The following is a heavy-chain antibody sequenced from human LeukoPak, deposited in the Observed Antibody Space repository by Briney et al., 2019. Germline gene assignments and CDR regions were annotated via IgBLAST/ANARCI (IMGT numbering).Heavy chain of an antibody. CDR1: GFTFSSNG. J-gene: IGHJ4*02. V-gene: IGHV3-23*01. D-gene: IGHD3-22*01. CDR2: ISGSGGST. Sequence: GGTLRLFCVASGFTFSSNGMSWVRQAPGKGLEWVSSISGSGGSTYYADSVKGRFTISRDNSKNTLYLQMNSLRAEDTAVYYCARDRFMNYFDRWGQGTLVTVSS. CDR3: ARDRFMNYFDR.